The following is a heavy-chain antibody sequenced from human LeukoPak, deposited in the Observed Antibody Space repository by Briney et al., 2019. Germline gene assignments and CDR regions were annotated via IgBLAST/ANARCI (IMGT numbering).Heavy chain of an antibody. CDR3: ARGVTIFGVVIANNWFDP. CDR2: INHSGST. Sequence: KSSETLSLTCAVYGGSFSGYYWSWIRQPPGKGLEWIGEINHSGSTNYYPSLKSRVTISVDTSKSQFYLKLGSVTAADTAVYYCARGVTIFGVVIANNWFDPWGQGTLVTVSS. D-gene: IGHD3-3*01. V-gene: IGHV4-34*01. CDR1: GGSFSGYY. J-gene: IGHJ5*02.